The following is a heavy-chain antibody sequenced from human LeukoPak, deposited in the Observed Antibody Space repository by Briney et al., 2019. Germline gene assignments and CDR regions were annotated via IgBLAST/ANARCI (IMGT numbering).Heavy chain of an antibody. D-gene: IGHD3-10*01. CDR1: GYTFSTCD. V-gene: IGHV1-2*02. CDR3: ARDKLRARGFDY. J-gene: IGHJ4*02. Sequence: ASVKVSCKASGYTFSTCDINWVRQAPGQGLEWMGWINPNSGGTNYAQKFQGRVTMTRDTSISTAYMELSRLRSDDTAVYYCARDKLRARGFDYWGQGTLVTVSS. CDR2: INPNSGGT.